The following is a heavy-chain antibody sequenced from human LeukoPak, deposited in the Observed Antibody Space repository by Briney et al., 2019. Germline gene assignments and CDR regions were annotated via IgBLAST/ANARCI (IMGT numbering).Heavy chain of an antibody. D-gene: IGHD2-2*01. V-gene: IGHV4-34*01. Sequence: SETLSLTCAVYGGSFSGYYWSWIRQPPGKGLEWIGEINHSGSTNYNPSLKSRVTISVDTSKNQFSLKLSSVTAADTAVYYCARRVVPAYFDYWGQGTLVTVSS. CDR2: INHSGST. CDR1: GGSFSGYY. J-gene: IGHJ4*02. CDR3: ARRVVPAYFDY.